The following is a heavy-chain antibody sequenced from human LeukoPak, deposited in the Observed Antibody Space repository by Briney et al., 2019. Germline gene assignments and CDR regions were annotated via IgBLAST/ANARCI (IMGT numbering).Heavy chain of an antibody. D-gene: IGHD1-26*01. CDR1: GFTFDDYA. CDR3: AKDMSYSGSYRAFDI. Sequence: GGSLRLSCAASGFTFDDYAMHWVRQAPGEGLEWVSGISWNSGSIGYADSVKGRFTISRDNAKNSLYLQMNSLRAEDTALYYCAKDMSYSGSYRAFDIWGQGTMVTVSS. CDR2: ISWNSGSI. V-gene: IGHV3-9*01. J-gene: IGHJ3*02.